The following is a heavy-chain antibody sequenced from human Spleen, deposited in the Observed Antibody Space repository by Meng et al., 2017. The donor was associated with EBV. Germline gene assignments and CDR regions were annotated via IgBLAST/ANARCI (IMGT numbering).Heavy chain of an antibody. CDR3: ARSATGWFFYYDY. Sequence: CAGLSNASGTLSLTWRVYGGSFSGYYWSWNRQPPGKGLEWIGEINHSGSTNYNPSLKSRVTISVDTSKNQFSLKLSSVTAADTAVYYCARSATGWFFYYDYWGQGTLVTVSS. J-gene: IGHJ4*02. CDR2: INHSGST. V-gene: IGHV4-34*01. CDR1: GGSFSGYY. D-gene: IGHD2-15*01.